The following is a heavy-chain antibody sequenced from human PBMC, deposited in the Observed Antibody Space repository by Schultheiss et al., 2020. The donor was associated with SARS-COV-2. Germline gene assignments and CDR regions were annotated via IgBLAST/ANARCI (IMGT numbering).Heavy chain of an antibody. CDR3: ARGGHYGSGTYN. CDR2: ISYDGSNK. Sequence: GGSLRLSCAASGFTFSDYYMSWIRQAPGKGLEWVAVISYDGSNKYYADSVKGRFTISRDNAKNTLYLQMNSLRAEDTAVYYCARGGHYGSGTYNWGQGTLVT. D-gene: IGHD3-10*01. J-gene: IGHJ4*02. V-gene: IGHV3-30-3*01. CDR1: GFTFSDYY.